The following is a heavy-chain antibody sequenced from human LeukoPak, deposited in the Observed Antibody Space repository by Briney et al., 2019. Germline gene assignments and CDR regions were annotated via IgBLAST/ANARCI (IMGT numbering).Heavy chain of an antibody. V-gene: IGHV3-21*04. CDR3: GAAGGTYSSSWENWFDP. J-gene: IGHJ5*02. CDR2: ISSSSSYI. Sequence: GGSLRLSCAASGFTFSSYSMNWVRQAPGKGLEWVSSISSSSSYIYYADSVKGRFTISRDNAKNSLYLQMNSLRAEDTAVYYCGAAGGTYSSSWENWFDPWGQGTLVTVSS. D-gene: IGHD6-13*01. CDR1: GFTFSSYS.